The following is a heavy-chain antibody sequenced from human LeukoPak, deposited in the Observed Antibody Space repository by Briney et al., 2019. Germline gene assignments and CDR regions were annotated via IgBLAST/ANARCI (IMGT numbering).Heavy chain of an antibody. CDR3: ARRTTVTPNWFDP. CDR1: GFIFSNYG. J-gene: IGHJ5*02. CDR2: INANSGTR. D-gene: IGHD4-17*01. Sequence: GRSLRLPCAASGFIFSNYGMHWVRQAPGKGLEWVSTINANSGTRSYAASVRGRFTISRDNSKNTLYLQLNTLRADDTAVYYCARRTTVTPNWFDPWGQGTLVTVSS. V-gene: IGHV3-23*01.